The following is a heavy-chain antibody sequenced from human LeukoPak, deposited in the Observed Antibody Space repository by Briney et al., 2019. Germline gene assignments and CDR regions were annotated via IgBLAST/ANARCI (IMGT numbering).Heavy chain of an antibody. CDR3: VNDALYSSSWEGYCDY. CDR2: IWYNGSRK. J-gene: IGHJ4*02. V-gene: IGHV3-33*03. Sequence: PGRSLSLSCAVSGFTLSNDGMYWVRQAPGKGLEWIAAIWYNGSRKINADSVRGHFTIYRDHRTNTTSRQVDDLRAEDTAVYYCVNDALYSSSWEGYCDYWGERTLVTVSS. D-gene: IGHD6-13*01. CDR1: GFTLSNDG.